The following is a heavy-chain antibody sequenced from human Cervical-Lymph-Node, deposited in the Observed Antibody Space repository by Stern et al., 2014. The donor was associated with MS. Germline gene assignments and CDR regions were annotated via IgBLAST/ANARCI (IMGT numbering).Heavy chain of an antibody. V-gene: IGHV4-4*02. CDR2: GYHDGST. Sequence: QVQLQESGPGLVKPSGTLSLTCAVSGASISNDNWWSWVRQPPGKGLEWIGEGYHDGSTNYNPSLTSRGTISVGMSKNQFSLKITSVTAADTAVYFCARDLEFQLLGIWGQGTLVTVSS. D-gene: IGHD3-3*01. J-gene: IGHJ4*02. CDR3: ARDLEFQLLGI. CDR1: GASISNDNW.